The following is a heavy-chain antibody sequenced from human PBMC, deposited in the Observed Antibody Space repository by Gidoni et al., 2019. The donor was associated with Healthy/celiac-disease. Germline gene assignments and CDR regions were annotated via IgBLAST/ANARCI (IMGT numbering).Heavy chain of an antibody. CDR1: GGSISSYY. J-gene: IGHJ4*02. V-gene: IGHV4-59*01. CDR3: AATSAQGYYYGSGSRIDY. Sequence: QVQLQESGPGLVKPSETLSLTCTASGGSISSYYWSWIRQPPGKGLEWIGYIYYSGSTNYNPSLKSRVTISVDTSKNQFSLKLSSVTAADTAVYYCAATSAQGYYYGSGSRIDYWGQGTLVTVSS. CDR2: IYYSGST. D-gene: IGHD3-10*01.